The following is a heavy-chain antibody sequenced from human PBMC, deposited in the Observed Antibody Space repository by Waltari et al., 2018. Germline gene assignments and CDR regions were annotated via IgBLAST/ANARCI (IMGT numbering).Heavy chain of an antibody. J-gene: IGHJ4*02. D-gene: IGHD3-22*01. CDR1: GLTFSRSA. CDR2: ISYDGNNK. Sequence: QVQLVESGGGVVQPGGSLRLSCAASGLTFSRSAIHWVRQAPGKGVEWVALISYDGNNKYDADSVRGRSTITRDNSKNTVFLQMNSRRAEDTAVYYCARGTATFYDSSGYYAPPGDWGQGALVTVSS. CDR3: ARGTATFYDSSGYYAPPGD. V-gene: IGHV3-30-3*01.